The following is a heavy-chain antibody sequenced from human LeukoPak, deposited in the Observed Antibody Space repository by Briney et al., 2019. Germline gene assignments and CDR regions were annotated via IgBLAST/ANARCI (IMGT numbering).Heavy chain of an antibody. CDR1: GGSISSGSYY. CDR2: IYTSGST. J-gene: IGHJ6*03. V-gene: IGHV4-61*02. Sequence: SETLSLTCTVSGGSISSGSYYWSWIRQPAGKGLEWIGRIYTSGSTNYNPSLKSRVTISVDTSKNQFSLKLNSVTAADTAVYYCARTEVRDYYYYYMDVWGKGTPVTVSS. CDR3: ARTEVRDYYYYYMDV.